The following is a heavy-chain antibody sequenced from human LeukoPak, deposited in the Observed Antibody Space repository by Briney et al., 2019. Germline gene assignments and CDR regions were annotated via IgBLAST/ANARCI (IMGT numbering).Heavy chain of an antibody. CDR1: GFTFSSYG. CDR3: AKLMVTAPIDY. D-gene: IGHD2-21*02. V-gene: IGHV3-33*06. J-gene: IGHJ4*02. Sequence: GGSLRLSCAASGFTFSSYGMHWVRQAPGKGLEWVAVIWYDGSNKYYADSVKGRFTISRDNSKNTLYLQMNSLRAEDTAVYYCAKLMVTAPIDYWGQGTLVTVSS. CDR2: IWYDGSNK.